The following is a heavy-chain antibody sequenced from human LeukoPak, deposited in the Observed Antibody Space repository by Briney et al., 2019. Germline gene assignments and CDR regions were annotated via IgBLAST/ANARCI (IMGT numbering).Heavy chain of an antibody. D-gene: IGHD3-10*01. CDR3: ARPSTYYHYYYYGMDV. V-gene: IGHV3-66*04. Sequence: GGSLRLSCAASGFTVSNNYMSWVRQAPGKGLEWVSVIYSGGSTYYADSVKGRFTISRDNSKNTLYLQMNSLRAEDTAVYYCARPSTYYHYYYYGMDVWGQGTTVTVSS. CDR1: GFTVSNNY. CDR2: IYSGGST. J-gene: IGHJ6*02.